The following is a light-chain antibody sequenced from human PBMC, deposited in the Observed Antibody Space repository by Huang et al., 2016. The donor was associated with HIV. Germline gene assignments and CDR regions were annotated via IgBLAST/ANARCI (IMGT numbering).Light chain of an antibody. CDR2: WAS. CDR1: QSLLYRSNNKNY. Sequence: DIVMTQSPDSLAVSLGERAAINCKSSQSLLYRSNNKNYLAWYQQKPGQPPKLLIYWASTRESGVPERFSGSGSGTDFTLTISSLQAADVAVYYCQQYYNTPFTFGPGTKVDIK. V-gene: IGKV4-1*01. J-gene: IGKJ3*01. CDR3: QQYYNTPFT.